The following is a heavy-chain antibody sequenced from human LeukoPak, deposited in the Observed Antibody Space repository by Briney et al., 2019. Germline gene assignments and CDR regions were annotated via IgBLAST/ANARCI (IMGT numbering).Heavy chain of an antibody. Sequence: PSQTLSLTCTVSGGSISSGDYYWSWIRQPPGKGLEWIGYIYYGGSTHYNPSLKSRVTISVDTSKNQFSLKLSSVTAADTAVYYCASEGSSGYVDYWGQGTLVTVSS. CDR3: ASEGSSGYVDY. V-gene: IGHV4-30-4*01. D-gene: IGHD5-12*01. CDR1: GGSISSGDYY. J-gene: IGHJ4*02. CDR2: IYYGGST.